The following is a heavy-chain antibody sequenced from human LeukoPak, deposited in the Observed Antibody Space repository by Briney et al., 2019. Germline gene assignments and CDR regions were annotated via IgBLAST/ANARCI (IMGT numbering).Heavy chain of an antibody. Sequence: GGSLRLSCAASGFTFSSYGMHWVRQAPGKGLEWVAVVSSDGSIDYYADSVRGRFTVSRDNSKNTMYLQVNSLRAEDTAVYYCAKDLEDYYDSSGYPDYWGQGTLVTVSS. V-gene: IGHV3-30*18. CDR1: GFTFSSYG. CDR3: AKDLEDYYDSSGYPDY. D-gene: IGHD3-22*01. CDR2: VSSDGSID. J-gene: IGHJ4*02.